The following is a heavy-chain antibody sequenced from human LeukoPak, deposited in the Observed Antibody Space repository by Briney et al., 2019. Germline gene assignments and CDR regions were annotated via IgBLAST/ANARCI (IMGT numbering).Heavy chain of an antibody. CDR1: GFTFSSYA. J-gene: IGHJ4*02. V-gene: IGHV3-53*01. CDR2: IYSGGST. D-gene: IGHD3-9*01. CDR3: AREYYDILTGYYDY. Sequence: GGSLRLSCAASGFTFSSYAMSWVRQAPGKGLEWVSVIYSGGSTYYADSVKGRFTISRDNSKNTLYLQMNSLRAEDTAVYYCAREYYDILTGYYDYWGQGTLVTVSS.